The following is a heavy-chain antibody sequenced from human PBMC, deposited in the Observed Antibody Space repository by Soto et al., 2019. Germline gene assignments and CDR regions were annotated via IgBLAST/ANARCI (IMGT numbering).Heavy chain of an antibody. J-gene: IGHJ5*02. V-gene: IGHV4-31*03. CDR2: IYYSGST. CDR1: GGSISSGGYY. D-gene: IGHD6-19*01. CDR3: ARAGVVFYNSSGWSDGGRWFDP. Sequence: SETLSLTCTVSGGSISSGGYYWSWIRQHPGKGLEWIGYIYYSGSTYYNPSLKSRVTISVDTSKNQFSLKLSSVTAADTAVYYCARAGVVFYNSSGWSDGGRWFDPWGQGTLVTVSS.